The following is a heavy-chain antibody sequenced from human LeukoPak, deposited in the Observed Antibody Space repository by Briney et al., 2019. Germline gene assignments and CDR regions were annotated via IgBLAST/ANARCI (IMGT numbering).Heavy chain of an antibody. CDR1: GFTFSTHW. V-gene: IGHV3-7*01. CDR3: ARLLGPDTDF. J-gene: IGHJ4*02. Sequence: GGSLRLSCAASGFTFSTHWMAWVRQAPGKGLEWVANIKQDGSEKYYVDSVKGRFTISRDNAKNSLYLQMTSLRAEDTAVYYCARLLGPDTDFWGQGTLVTVSS. D-gene: IGHD2-2*01. CDR2: IKQDGSEK.